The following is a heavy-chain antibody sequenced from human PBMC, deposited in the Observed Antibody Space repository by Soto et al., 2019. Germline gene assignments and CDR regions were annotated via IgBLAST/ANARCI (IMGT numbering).Heavy chain of an antibody. V-gene: IGHV4-4*02. D-gene: IGHD3-3*01. J-gene: IGHJ4*02. Sequence: PSETLSLTCDVSGDSISNNYWWTWVRQPPGKGLEWIVEIFHSGSTNYNPPLKNRVNISIDKSKNRFSLILRSVTAADTAVYYCARGDFWSGSDYWGQGTLVTVSS. CDR1: GDSISNNYW. CDR2: IFHSGST. CDR3: ARGDFWSGSDY.